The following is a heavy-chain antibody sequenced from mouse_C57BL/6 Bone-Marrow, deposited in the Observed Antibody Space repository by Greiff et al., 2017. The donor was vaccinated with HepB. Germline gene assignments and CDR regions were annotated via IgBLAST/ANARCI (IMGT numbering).Heavy chain of an antibody. CDR2: IYPGDGDT. CDR1: GYAFSSSW. V-gene: IGHV1-82*01. D-gene: IGHD1-1*01. Sequence: VQLQESGPELVKPGASVKISCKASGYAFSSSWMNWVKQRPGKGLEWIGRIYPGDGDTNYNGKFKGKATLTADKSSSTAYMQLSSLTSEDSAVYFCVLRSPFDYWGQGTTLTVSS. CDR3: VLRSPFDY. J-gene: IGHJ2*01.